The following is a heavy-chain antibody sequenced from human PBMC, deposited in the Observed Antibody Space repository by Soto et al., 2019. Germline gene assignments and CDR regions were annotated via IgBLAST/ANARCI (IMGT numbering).Heavy chain of an antibody. D-gene: IGHD3-9*01. V-gene: IGHV1-69*04. CDR1: GGTFSSYT. CDR2: IIPILGIA. Sequence: ASVKVSCKASGGTFSSYTISWVRQAPGQGLEWMGRIIPILGIANYAQKFQGRVTITADKSTSTAYMELSSLRSEDTEVYYCARDSPDILAGNYPNNWFDPWGQGTLVTVSS. J-gene: IGHJ5*02. CDR3: ARDSPDILAGNYPNNWFDP.